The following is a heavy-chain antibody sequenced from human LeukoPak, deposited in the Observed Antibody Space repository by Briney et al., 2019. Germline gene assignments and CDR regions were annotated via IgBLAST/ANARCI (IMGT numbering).Heavy chain of an antibody. J-gene: IGHJ4*02. Sequence: GGSLRLSCAASGFTFSSYGMHWVRQAPGKGLEWVAFIRYDGSNKYYADSVKGRFTISRDNSKNTLYLQMNSLRAEDTAVYYCAKGVPDYGDYAGLLAYWGQGTLVTVSS. CDR1: GFTFSSYG. CDR2: IRYDGSNK. V-gene: IGHV3-30*02. D-gene: IGHD4-17*01. CDR3: AKGVPDYGDYAGLLAY.